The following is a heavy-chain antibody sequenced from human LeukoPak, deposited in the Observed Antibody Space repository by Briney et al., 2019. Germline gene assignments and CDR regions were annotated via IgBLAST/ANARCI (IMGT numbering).Heavy chain of an antibody. J-gene: IGHJ3*02. CDR3: ARSPYCSGGSCYGPDAFDI. CDR2: ISGSGGST. V-gene: IGHV3-23*01. Sequence: AGGSLRLSCAASGFTFSSYAMSWVRQAPGKGLEWVSAISGSGGSTYYADSVKGRFTISRDNSKNTLYLQMNSLRAEDTAVYYCARSPYCSGGSCYGPDAFDIWGQGTMVTVSS. CDR1: GFTFSSYA. D-gene: IGHD2-15*01.